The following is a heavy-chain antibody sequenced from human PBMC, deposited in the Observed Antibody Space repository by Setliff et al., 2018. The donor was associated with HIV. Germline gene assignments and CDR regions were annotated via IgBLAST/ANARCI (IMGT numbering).Heavy chain of an antibody. CDR1: GDTFSRST. Sequence: SVKVSCKASGDTFSRSTYTWVRRAPGQGLDWMGGIIPVLGITNYTQKFQGRVILTADESTSTLYMELTSLTFEDTAVYYCAKEVGGSYALGSKVLDSWGQGTLVTVSS. D-gene: IGHD3-16*01. J-gene: IGHJ4*02. CDR2: IIPVLGIT. CDR3: AKEVGGSYALGSKVLDS. V-gene: IGHV1-69*10.